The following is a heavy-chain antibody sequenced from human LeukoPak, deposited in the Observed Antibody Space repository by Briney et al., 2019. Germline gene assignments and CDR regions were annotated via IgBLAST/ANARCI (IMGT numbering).Heavy chain of an antibody. CDR3: ARLSSTLYYGMDV. D-gene: IGHD6-6*01. Sequence: PSETLSLTCAVSGGSISSYYWTWIRQPPGKGLEWVGYIQNSAIYRAKIKSSPSLQSRVSLSIDTSKNQVSLKVDSVTAADTAVYYCARLSSTLYYGMDVWGQGTAVTVSS. CDR2: IQNSAIYRAKI. CDR1: GGSISSYY. J-gene: IGHJ6*02. V-gene: IGHV4-59*08.